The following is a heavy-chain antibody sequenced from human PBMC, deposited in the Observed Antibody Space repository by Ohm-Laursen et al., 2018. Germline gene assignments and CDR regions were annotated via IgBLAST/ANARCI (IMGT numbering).Heavy chain of an antibody. J-gene: IGHJ2*01. V-gene: IGHV3-21*01. CDR3: ARTTQYGEFIPWYFDL. Sequence: LSLTCAASGFTFSSNAMNWVRQAPGEGLEWVSSISSGSRYIHYADSVQGRFTLSRDDAKNSLYLQMNSLRAEDTALYYCARTTQYGEFIPWYFDLWGRGTLVTVSS. CDR2: ISSGSRYI. D-gene: IGHD4-17*01. CDR1: GFTFSSNA.